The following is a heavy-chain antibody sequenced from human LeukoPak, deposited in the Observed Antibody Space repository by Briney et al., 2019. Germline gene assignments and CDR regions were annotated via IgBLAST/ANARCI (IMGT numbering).Heavy chain of an antibody. J-gene: IGHJ6*04. D-gene: IGHD3-10*02. Sequence: GGSLRLSCAASGFTFSSYSMNWVRQAPGKGLEWVSSISSSSSYIYYADSVKGRFTISRDNAKNTLYLQMNSLRAEDTAVYYCAELGITMIGGVWGKGTTVTISS. V-gene: IGHV3-21*01. CDR1: GFTFSSYS. CDR3: AELGITMIGGV. CDR2: ISSSSSYI.